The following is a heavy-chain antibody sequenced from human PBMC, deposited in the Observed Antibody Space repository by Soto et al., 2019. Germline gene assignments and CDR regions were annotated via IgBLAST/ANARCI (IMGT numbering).Heavy chain of an antibody. CDR2: INHSGST. J-gene: IGHJ3*02. Sequence: QVQLQQWGAGLLKPSETLSLTCAVYGGSFSGYYWSWIRQPPGKGLEWIGEINHSGSTNYNPSLKCRVTISVDTSKNQFSLKLSSVTAADTAVYYCARGAGFDIWGQGTMVTVSS. CDR1: GGSFSGYY. CDR3: ARGAGFDI. V-gene: IGHV4-34*01.